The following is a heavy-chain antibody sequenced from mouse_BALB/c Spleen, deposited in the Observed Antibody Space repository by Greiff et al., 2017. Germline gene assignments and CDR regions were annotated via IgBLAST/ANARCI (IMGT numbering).Heavy chain of an antibody. V-gene: IGHV5-17*02. Sequence: EVKLVESGGGLVQPGGSRKLSCAASGFTFSSFGMHWVRQAPEKGLEWVAYISSGSSTIYYADTVKGRFTISRDNPKNTLFLQMTSLRSEDTAMYYCARSTTVVANFDYGGQGTTLTVSS. CDR3: ARSTTVVANFDY. J-gene: IGHJ2*01. D-gene: IGHD1-1*01. CDR1: GFTFSSFG. CDR2: ISSGSSTI.